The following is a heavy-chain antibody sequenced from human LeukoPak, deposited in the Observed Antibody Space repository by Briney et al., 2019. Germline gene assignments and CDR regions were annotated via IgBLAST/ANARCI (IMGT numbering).Heavy chain of an antibody. V-gene: IGHV3-23*01. D-gene: IGHD6-13*01. Sequence: GGSLRLSCAASGFTFSSYAMSWVRQAPGKGLEWVSAISGSGGSTYYADSVKGRFTISRDNSKNTLYLQMNSLRAEDTAVYYCATPGNGGSIAAATFDYWGQGTLVTVSS. CDR2: ISGSGGST. CDR3: ATPGNGGSIAAATFDY. CDR1: GFTFSSYA. J-gene: IGHJ4*02.